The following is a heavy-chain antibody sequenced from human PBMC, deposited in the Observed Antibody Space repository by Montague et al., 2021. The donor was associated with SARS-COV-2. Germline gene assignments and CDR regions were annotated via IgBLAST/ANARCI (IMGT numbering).Heavy chain of an antibody. CDR1: GGSFSGYY. CDR3: ARGYDYVWGSYRYLHWFDP. J-gene: IGHJ5*02. D-gene: IGHD3-16*02. V-gene: IGHV4-34*01. Sequence: SETLSLTCAVYGGSFSGYYWSWIRQPPGKGLEWIGVINHSGSTNYNPSLKSRVTISVDTSKNQFSLKLSSVTAADTAVYYCARGYDYVWGSYRYLHWFDPWGQGTLVTVSS. CDR2: INHSGST.